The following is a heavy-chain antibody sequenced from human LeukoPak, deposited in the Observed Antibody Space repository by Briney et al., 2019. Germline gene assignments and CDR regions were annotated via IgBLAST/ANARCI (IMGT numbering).Heavy chain of an antibody. CDR2: IYPGDSDT. CDR1: GYTFTNYW. J-gene: IGHJ6*02. CDR3: ARRDDSSGPMDV. Sequence: GESLKISCKGSGYTFTNYWIGWVRQMPGKGLEFMGIIYPGDSDTRYSPSFQGQVTISVDKSISTAYLQWSSLKASDTAMYYCARRDDSSGPMDVWGQGTTVTVSS. D-gene: IGHD3-22*01. V-gene: IGHV5-51*01.